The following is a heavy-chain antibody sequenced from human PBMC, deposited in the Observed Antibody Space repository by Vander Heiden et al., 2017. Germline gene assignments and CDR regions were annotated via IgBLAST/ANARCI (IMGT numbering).Heavy chain of an antibody. D-gene: IGHD1-26*01. V-gene: IGHV1-69*01. Sequence: QVQLVQSGAEVKKPGSSVKVSSKASGGTSSSYAISWVRQAPEQGLGWMGGIIPIFGTANYEQKFQGRVTITADESTSTAYMELSSLRSEDTAVYYCARLSTTKEGGWFDAWGQGTLVTVSS. CDR3: ARLSTTKEGGWFDA. CDR1: GGTSSSYA. J-gene: IGHJ5*02. CDR2: IIPIFGTA.